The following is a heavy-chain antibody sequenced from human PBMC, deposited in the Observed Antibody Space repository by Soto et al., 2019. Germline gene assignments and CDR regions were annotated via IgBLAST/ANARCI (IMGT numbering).Heavy chain of an antibody. V-gene: IGHV1-18*01. CDR3: ARDPHYYGSGIPNWFDP. J-gene: IGHJ5*02. D-gene: IGHD3-10*01. CDR1: GYTFTSYG. CDR2: ISAYNGNT. Sequence: QVQLVQSGAEVKKPGASVKVSCKASGYTFTSYGISWVRQAPGQGLEWMGWISAYNGNTNYAQKLQGRVTMTTDTSKSTAYMELRSLRSDDTAVYYCARDPHYYGSGIPNWFDPWGQGTLVTVSS.